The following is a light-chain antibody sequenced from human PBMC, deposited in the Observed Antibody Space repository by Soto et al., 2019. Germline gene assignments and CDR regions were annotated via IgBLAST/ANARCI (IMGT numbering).Light chain of an antibody. V-gene: IGLV2-14*03. CDR3: SSYTRSSTL. CDR1: SSDVGGYNY. J-gene: IGLJ2*01. Sequence: HSALTQPASVSGSPGQSITISCTGASSDVGGYNYVSWYQHHPGKAPKLMIYDVSNRPSGVSNRFSDSKSGNTASLIISGLQAEDEADYYCSSYTRSSTLFGGGTKRPS. CDR2: DVS.